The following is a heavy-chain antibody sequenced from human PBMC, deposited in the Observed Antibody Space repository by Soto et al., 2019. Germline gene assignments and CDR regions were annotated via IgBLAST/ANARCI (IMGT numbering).Heavy chain of an antibody. V-gene: IGHV1-24*01. CDR2: FDPEDGET. Sequence: ASVKVSCKASGYTLTELSMHWVRQAPGKGLEWMGGFDPEDGETIYAQKFQGRVTMTEDTSTDTAYMELSSLRSEDTAVYYCATSPLDYYDSSGGVFDYWGQGTLVTVSS. J-gene: IGHJ4*02. CDR1: GYTLTELS. D-gene: IGHD3-22*01. CDR3: ATSPLDYYDSSGGVFDY.